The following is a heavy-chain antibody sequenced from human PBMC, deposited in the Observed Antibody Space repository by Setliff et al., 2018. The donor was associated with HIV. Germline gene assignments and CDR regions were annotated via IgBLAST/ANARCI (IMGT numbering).Heavy chain of an antibody. V-gene: IGHV4-59*01. CDR3: ARGLVGAATSYYYYYMDV. CDR1: GDSISSSY. CDR2: IYHSVST. Sequence: PSETLSLTCTVSGDSISSSYWSWTRQPPGKGLEWIGYIYHSVSTNYNPSLKSRVTISLDTSKNQFSLKLSSVTAADTAVYYCARGLVGAATSYYYYYMDVWGKGTTVTVSS. J-gene: IGHJ6*03. D-gene: IGHD1-26*01.